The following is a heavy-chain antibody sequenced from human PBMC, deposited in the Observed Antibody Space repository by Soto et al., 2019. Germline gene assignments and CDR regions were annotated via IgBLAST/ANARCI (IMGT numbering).Heavy chain of an antibody. CDR2: INHSGST. D-gene: IGHD3-3*01. CDR1: GGSFSVYY. V-gene: IGHV4-34*01. CDR3: ARGGRFLEWLHKYNWFDP. Sequence: PSETLSLTCAVYGGSFSVYYWSWIRHPPGKGLEWIGEINHSGSTNYNPSLKSRVTISVDTSKNQFSPKLSSVTAADTAVYYCARGGRFLEWLHKYNWFDPWGQGTLVTVSS. J-gene: IGHJ5*02.